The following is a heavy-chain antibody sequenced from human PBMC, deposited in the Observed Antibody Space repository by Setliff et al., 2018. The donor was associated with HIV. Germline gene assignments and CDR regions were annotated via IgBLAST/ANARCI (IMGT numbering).Heavy chain of an antibody. CDR3: ARDPYYYDSSGYGPRAFDI. CDR2: ISSSSSYI. V-gene: IGHV3-21*01. Sequence: GGSLRLSCAASGFTFSSYSMNWVRQAPGKWLEWVSSISSSSSYIFYADSVKGRFTISRDNAKNSLYLQMNSLRAEDTAVYYCARDPYYYDSSGYGPRAFDIWGQGTMVT. CDR1: GFTFSSYS. D-gene: IGHD3-22*01. J-gene: IGHJ3*02.